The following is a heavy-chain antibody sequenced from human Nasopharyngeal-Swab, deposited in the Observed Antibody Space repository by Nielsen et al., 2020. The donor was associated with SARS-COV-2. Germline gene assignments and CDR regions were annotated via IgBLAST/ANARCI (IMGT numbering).Heavy chain of an antibody. D-gene: IGHD6-13*01. J-gene: IGHJ5*02. Sequence: GESLKTSWKGSGYSFTSYWHGWVRQMPGKGLEWMGIIYPGDSDTRYSPSFQGQVTISADKSISTAYLQWSSLKASDTAMYYCARHRKYSSSWHLAPWGQGTLVTVSS. CDR3: ARHRKYSSSWHLAP. CDR2: IYPGDSDT. CDR1: GYSFTSYW. V-gene: IGHV5-51*01.